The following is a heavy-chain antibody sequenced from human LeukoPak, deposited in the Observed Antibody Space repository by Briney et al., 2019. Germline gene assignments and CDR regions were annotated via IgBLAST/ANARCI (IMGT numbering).Heavy chain of an antibody. J-gene: IGHJ4*02. D-gene: IGHD6-19*01. CDR3: ARKGVAGIADY. CDR1: GGSISSYY. Sequence: SETLSLTCTVSGGSISSYYWSWIRQPPGKGLEWIGEINHSGSTNYNPSLKSRVTISVGTSKNQFSLKLSSVTAADTAVYYCARKGVAGIADYWGQGTLVTVSS. CDR2: INHSGST. V-gene: IGHV4-34*01.